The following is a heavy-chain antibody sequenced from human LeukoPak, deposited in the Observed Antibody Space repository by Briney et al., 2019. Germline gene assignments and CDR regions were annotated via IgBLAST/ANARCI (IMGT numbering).Heavy chain of an antibody. CDR1: GFTFSSYW. CDR2: IKQDGSEK. Sequence: GGSLRLSCAASGFTFSSYWMSWVRQAPGKGLGWVANIKQDGSEKYYVDSVKGRFTISRDNAKNSLYLQMNSLRAEDTAVYYCARGSRWDDFWSGYDYWGQGTLVTVSS. J-gene: IGHJ4*02. CDR3: ARGSRWDDFWSGYDY. D-gene: IGHD3-3*01. V-gene: IGHV3-7*01.